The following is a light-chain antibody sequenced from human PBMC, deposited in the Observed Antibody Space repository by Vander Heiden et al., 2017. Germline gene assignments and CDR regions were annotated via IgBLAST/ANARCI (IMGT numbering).Light chain of an antibody. V-gene: IGLV3-25*03. CDR2: KDS. CDR3: QSADSSGTWV. Sequence: SYELPQPPSVSVSPGPTARITCSGDALPKQYAYWYQQKPGQAPVLVIYKDSEMPSGIPERFSGSSSGTTVTLTISGGQAEDEADYYCQSADSSGTWVFGGGTKLTVL. CDR1: ALPKQY. J-gene: IGLJ3*02.